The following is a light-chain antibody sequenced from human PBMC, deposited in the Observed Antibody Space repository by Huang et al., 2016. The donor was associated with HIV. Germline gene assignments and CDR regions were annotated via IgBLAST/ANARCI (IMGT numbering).Light chain of an antibody. V-gene: IGKV3-11*01. J-gene: IGKJ4*01. CDR3: QESDTWPRLT. CDR1: HSVSNY. Sequence: IVLTQTQASLSLSAGERDTLSCRASHSVSNYLAWYQHKPGQPPRLLIYGASRRATDIPARVNGSGSGTEFTLTISSLEAEDSALYYCQESDTWPRLTLGGGTKVEIK. CDR2: GAS.